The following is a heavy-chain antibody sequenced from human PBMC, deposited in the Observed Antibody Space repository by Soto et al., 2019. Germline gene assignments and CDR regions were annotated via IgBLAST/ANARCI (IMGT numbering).Heavy chain of an antibody. D-gene: IGHD3-22*01. Sequence: SETLSLTCTVSGGSISSNSYYWSWIRQHPGKGLEWIGYIYYSGSTYYNPSLKSRVTISVDTSKNQFSLKLSSVTAADTAVYYCARGYYYDSSGYRRCDAFDIWGQGTMVTVSS. CDR3: ARGYYYDSSGYRRCDAFDI. J-gene: IGHJ3*02. CDR2: IYYSGST. CDR1: GGSISSNSYY. V-gene: IGHV4-31*03.